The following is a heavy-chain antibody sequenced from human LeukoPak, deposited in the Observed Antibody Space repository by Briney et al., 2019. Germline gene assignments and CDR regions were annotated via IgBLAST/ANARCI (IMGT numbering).Heavy chain of an antibody. V-gene: IGHV4-39*07. J-gene: IGHJ4*02. D-gene: IGHD3-10*01. CDR2: FYYSGKT. CDR1: GDSISSSNNY. Sequence: SETLSLTCTVSGDSISSSNNYWGWIRQPPGKRLEWIGNFYYSGKTYYNPTLKSRVTISVDTSKNQFSLKLSSVTAADTAVYYCARGRVLWFGELFRGYYFDYWGQGTLVTVSS. CDR3: ARGRVLWFGELFRGYYFDY.